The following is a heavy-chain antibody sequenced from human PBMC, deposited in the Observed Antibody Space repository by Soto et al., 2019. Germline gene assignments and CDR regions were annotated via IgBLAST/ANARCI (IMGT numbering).Heavy chain of an antibody. V-gene: IGHV4-61*01. CDR1: GGSVSTTSSY. J-gene: IGHJ4*02. CDR2: IHYSGST. Sequence: SETLSLTCTVSGGSVSTTSSYWRWIRQPPGKGLEWIGYIHYSGSTNYNPSLKRRVNISVDTSKNQFSLKLSSVTAADPAVYYCARPWESLYFDYCGQGTLVTVYS. D-gene: IGHD1-26*01. CDR3: ARPWESLYFDY.